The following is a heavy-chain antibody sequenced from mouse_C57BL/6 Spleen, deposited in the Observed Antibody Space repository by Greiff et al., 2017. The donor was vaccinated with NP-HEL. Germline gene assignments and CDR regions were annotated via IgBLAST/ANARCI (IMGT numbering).Heavy chain of an antibody. CDR3: ARAMITTGYYAMDY. Sequence: VKLQQSGPGLVQPSQSLSFTCTVSGFSLTSYGVHWVRQSPGKGLEWLGVIWSGGSTDYNAAFISRLSISKDNSKSQVFFKMNSLQADDTAIYYCARAMITTGYYAMDYWGQGTSVTVSS. CDR1: GFSLTSYG. V-gene: IGHV2-2*01. J-gene: IGHJ4*01. D-gene: IGHD2-4*01. CDR2: IWSGGST.